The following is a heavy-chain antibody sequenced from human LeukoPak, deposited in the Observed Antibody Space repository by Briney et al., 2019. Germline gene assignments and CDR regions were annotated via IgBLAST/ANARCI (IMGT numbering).Heavy chain of an antibody. V-gene: IGHV1-18*01. CDR1: GYTFTSYG. CDR3: ARKGLWGDCGHTYLDY. Sequence: ASVKVSCKASGYTFTSYGISWVRQAPGQGLEWMGWISAYNGNTNYAQKLQGRVTITTDTSTSTAYMELRSLRSDDTAVYYCARKGLWGDCGHTYLDYWGQGTLVTVSS. CDR2: ISAYNGNT. D-gene: IGHD2-21*02. J-gene: IGHJ4*02.